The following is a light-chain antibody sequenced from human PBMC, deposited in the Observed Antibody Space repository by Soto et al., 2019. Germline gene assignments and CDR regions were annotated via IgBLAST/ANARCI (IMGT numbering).Light chain of an antibody. CDR2: GNN. V-gene: IGLV1-40*01. CDR1: SSNIGNHY. Sequence: QSVLTQPPSVSAAPGQKVTISCSGSSSNIGNHYVSWYQQLPGTAPKLLIHGNNNRPSGVPDRFSGSKSGTSASLAITGLQTEDEADYYCQSYDSYMSGSVFGGGTKVTVL. J-gene: IGLJ2*01. CDR3: QSYDSYMSGSV.